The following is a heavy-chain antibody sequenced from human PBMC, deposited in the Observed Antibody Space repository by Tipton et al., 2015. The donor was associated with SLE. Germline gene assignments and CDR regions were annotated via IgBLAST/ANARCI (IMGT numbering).Heavy chain of an antibody. J-gene: IGHJ4*02. CDR2: LYYSGST. V-gene: IGHV4-59*11. D-gene: IGHD1-26*01. CDR3: ARQYSKSPLATGY. CDR1: GGSISSHY. Sequence: TLSLTCTVSGGSISSHYWSWIRQPPGKGLEWIGYLYYSGSTKYNPSLKSRVTISVDSSKNQFSLNLTSVTAADTAVYYCARQYSKSPLATGYWGQGTLVTVSS.